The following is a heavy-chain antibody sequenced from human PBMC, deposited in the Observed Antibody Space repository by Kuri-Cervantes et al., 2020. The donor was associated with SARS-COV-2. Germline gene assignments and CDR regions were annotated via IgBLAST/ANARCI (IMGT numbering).Heavy chain of an antibody. D-gene: IGHD2-2*01. CDR1: GYSFINYR. Sequence: SCKGSGYSFINYRTGWVRQMPGKGLEWMGIIYPGDSDTRYSPSFQGQVTISADKSISTAYLQWSSLKASDTAMYYCARHQDAGSTLDSFDIWGQGTMVTVSS. V-gene: IGHV5-51*01. J-gene: IGHJ3*02. CDR2: IYPGDSDT. CDR3: ARHQDAGSTLDSFDI.